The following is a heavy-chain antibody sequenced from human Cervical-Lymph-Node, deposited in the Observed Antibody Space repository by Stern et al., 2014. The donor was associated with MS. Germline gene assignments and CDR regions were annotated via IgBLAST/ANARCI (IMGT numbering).Heavy chain of an antibody. CDR2: IIPIFETA. CDR3: ASGTRSSWYFDF. V-gene: IGHV1-69*01. J-gene: IGHJ4*02. Sequence: QMQLVQSGAEVKKPGSSRKVSCKASGGTFSSDAIGWVRQAPGHGLEWMGGIIPIFETANYAQKFQGRVTITADQSTKTAYLELSSLTSGDTAMYFCASGTRSSWYFDFWGQGTLVTVST. CDR1: GGTFSSDA. D-gene: IGHD6-13*01.